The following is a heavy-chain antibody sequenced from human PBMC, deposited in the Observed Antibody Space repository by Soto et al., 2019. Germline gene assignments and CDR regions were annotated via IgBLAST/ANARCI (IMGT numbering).Heavy chain of an antibody. CDR3: AKDRTTVTTPDD. J-gene: IGHJ4*02. V-gene: IGHV3-30*18. CDR2: ISYDGSNK. CDR1: GFTFSSYG. Sequence: PGGSLRLSCAASGFTFSSYGMHWVRQAPGKGLEWVAVISYDGSNKYYADSVKGRFTISRDNSKNTLYLQMNSLRAEDTAVYYCAKDRTTVTTPDDWGQGTLVTVSS. D-gene: IGHD4-17*01.